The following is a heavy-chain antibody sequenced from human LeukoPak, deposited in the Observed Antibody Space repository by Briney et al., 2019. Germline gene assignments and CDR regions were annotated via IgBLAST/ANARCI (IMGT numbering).Heavy chain of an antibody. CDR2: INPNSGVT. CDR3: AIYYDSSGYYLDP. J-gene: IGHJ5*02. D-gene: IGHD3-22*01. CDR1: GYTFTGYY. Sequence: ASVKVSCKASGYTFTGYYMHWVRQAPGQGLEWMGWINPNSGVTNYAQKFQGRVTMTRDTSISTAYMELSRLRSDDTAVYYCAIYYDSSGYYLDPWGQGTLVTVSS. V-gene: IGHV1-2*02.